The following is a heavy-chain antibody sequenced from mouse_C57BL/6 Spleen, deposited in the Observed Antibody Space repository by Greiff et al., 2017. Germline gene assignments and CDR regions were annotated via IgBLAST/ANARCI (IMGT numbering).Heavy chain of an antibody. J-gene: IGHJ2*01. V-gene: IGHV1-55*01. D-gene: IGHD1-1*01. Sequence: VQLQQPGAELVKPGASVKMSCKASGYTFTSYWITWVKQRPGQGLEWIGDIYPGSGSTNYNEKFKSKATLTVDTSSSTAYMQLSSLTSEDSAVYYCARGGLITTVVATSCDYWGQGTTLTVSS. CDR3: ARGGLITTVVATSCDY. CDR1: GYTFTSYW. CDR2: IYPGSGST.